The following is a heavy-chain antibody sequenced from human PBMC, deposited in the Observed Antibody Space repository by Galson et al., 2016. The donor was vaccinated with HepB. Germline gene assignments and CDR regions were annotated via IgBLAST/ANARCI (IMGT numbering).Heavy chain of an antibody. CDR3: ARIGYDTSGYYYMEEDY. J-gene: IGHJ4*02. CDR2: IFSNDET. CDR1: GFSLSNARMG. Sequence: PALVTPTQTLTLTCTVSGFSLSNARMGVSWIRQPPGKTLEWLAHIFSNDETSYNTSLKSRLTISKDTSKSQVVLTMTNMDPVDTATYYCARIGYDTSGYYYMEEDYWGQGTLVTVSS. V-gene: IGHV2-26*01. D-gene: IGHD3-22*01.